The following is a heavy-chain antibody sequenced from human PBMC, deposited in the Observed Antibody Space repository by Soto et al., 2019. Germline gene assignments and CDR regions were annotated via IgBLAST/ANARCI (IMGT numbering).Heavy chain of an antibody. CDR1: AGTLSRSNYL. Sequence: QTLPHPSTVSAGTLSRSNYLGGRIRQPPGKGLEWIGSIYYSGTTYYNPSLKSRVTISVDTSKNQFSLKLSSVTAADTAVYYCARRYGYAFDIWGQGTMVT. CDR3: ARRYGYAFDI. D-gene: IGHD4-17*01. J-gene: IGHJ3*02. V-gene: IGHV4-39*07. CDR2: IYYSGTT.